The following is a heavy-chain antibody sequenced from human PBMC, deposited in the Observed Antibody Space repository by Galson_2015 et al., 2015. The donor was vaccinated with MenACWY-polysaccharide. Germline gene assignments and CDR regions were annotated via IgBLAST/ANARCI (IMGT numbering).Heavy chain of an antibody. CDR1: GDSVSSNSAA. CDR3: ARPSPPGYSYAGDY. V-gene: IGHV6-1*01. CDR2: TYYRSKWYS. Sequence: CAISGDSVSSNSAAWNWIRQSPSRGLEWLGRTYYRSKWYSYYAPSVKNRITIQPDTSKNHFSLQLRSVTPDDTAVYYCARPSPPGYSYAGDYWGQGTLVTVSS. D-gene: IGHD5-18*01. J-gene: IGHJ4*02.